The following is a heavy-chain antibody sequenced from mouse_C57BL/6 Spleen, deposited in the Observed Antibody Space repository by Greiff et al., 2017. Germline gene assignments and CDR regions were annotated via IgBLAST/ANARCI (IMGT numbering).Heavy chain of an antibody. V-gene: IGHV5-6*02. CDR2: ISSGGSYT. J-gene: IGHJ1*03. Sequence: EVMLVESGGDLVKPGGSLKLSCAASGFTFSSYGMSWVRQTPDKRLEWVATISSGGSYTYYPDSVKGRFIISRDNAKNTLYLQMSSLKSEDTAMYYCARRDYGYFDVWGTGTTVTVSS. CDR1: GFTFSSYG. CDR3: ARRDYGYFDV.